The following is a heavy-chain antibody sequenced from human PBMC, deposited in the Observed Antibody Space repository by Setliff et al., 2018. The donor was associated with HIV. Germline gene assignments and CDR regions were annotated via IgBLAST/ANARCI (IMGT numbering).Heavy chain of an antibody. V-gene: IGHV1-46*01. J-gene: IGHJ6*03. CDR1: GDIFTSYY. CDR2: INPSGGST. D-gene: IGHD3-3*01. Sequence: ASVKVSCKASGDIFTSYYMHWVRQAPGQGPEWMGVINPSGGSTIYAQKFQGRVTMTGDTSTSTVYMELSSLRSEDTAVYYCARDGYYNSWSGYGYYYYYMDVWGKGTTVTVSS. CDR3: ARDGYYNSWSGYGYYYYYMDV.